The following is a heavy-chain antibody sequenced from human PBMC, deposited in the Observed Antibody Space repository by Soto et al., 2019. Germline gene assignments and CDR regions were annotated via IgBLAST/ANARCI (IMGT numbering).Heavy chain of an antibody. Sequence: SETLSLTCTVSGGSISPYYWSWIRQPPGKGLEWIGYVYYSGSTNYNPSLKSRVTISVDTSKNQFSLKLSSVTAADTAVYYCARHMRKYYFDDWGQGTRVTVSS. J-gene: IGHJ4*02. CDR1: GGSISPYY. D-gene: IGHD3-16*01. V-gene: IGHV4-59*08. CDR2: VYYSGST. CDR3: ARHMRKYYFDD.